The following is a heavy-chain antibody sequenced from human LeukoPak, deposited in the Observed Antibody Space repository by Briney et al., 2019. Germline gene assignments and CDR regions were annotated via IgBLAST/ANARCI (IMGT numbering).Heavy chain of an antibody. J-gene: IGHJ4*02. CDR3: ARDLGVTTRSRGLDY. CDR1: GYTFTGYY. D-gene: IGHD3-16*01. CDR2: INPNSGGT. V-gene: IGHV1-2*06. Sequence: GASVKVSCKASGYTFTGYYMHWVRQAPGQGLEWMGRINPNSGGTNYAQKFQGRVTMTRDTSISTAYMELSRLRSDDTAVYYCARDLGVTTRSRGLDYWGQGTLVTVSP.